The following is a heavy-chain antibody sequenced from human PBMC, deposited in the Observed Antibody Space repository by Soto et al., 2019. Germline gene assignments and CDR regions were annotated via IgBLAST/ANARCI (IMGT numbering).Heavy chain of an antibody. CDR1: DGSISDYY. CDR3: ARDGGRLMIASIEV. V-gene: IGHV4-4*07. J-gene: IGHJ6*02. D-gene: IGHD3-16*01. CDR2: IFASGST. Sequence: PSETLSLTCTVSDGSISDYYWSWIRQPAGKGLEWIGRIFASGSTNYNPSLKSRVTMSVDTSKNQFSLRLSSVTAADTAVYYCARDGGRLMIASIEVWGRGTTVTVSS.